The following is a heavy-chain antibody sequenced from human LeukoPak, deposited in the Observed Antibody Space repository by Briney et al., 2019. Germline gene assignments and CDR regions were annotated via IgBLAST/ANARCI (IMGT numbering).Heavy chain of an antibody. CDR2: IYSDNT. J-gene: IGHJ4*02. CDR3: ATRSAYYAYYFDY. Sequence: GGSLKLSCTVSGFTVSSNYMSWVRQAPGKGLEWVSFIYSDNTHYSDSVKGRFTISRDNSKNTLYLQMNSLRAEDTAVYYCATRSAYYAYYFDYWGQGTLVTVSS. V-gene: IGHV3-53*01. CDR1: GFTVSSNY. D-gene: IGHD3-22*01.